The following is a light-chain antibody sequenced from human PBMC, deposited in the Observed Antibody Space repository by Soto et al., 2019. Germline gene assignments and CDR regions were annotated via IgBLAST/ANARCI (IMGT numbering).Light chain of an antibody. J-gene: IGKJ4*01. CDR3: QQYGSSPLT. V-gene: IGKV3-20*01. CDR1: QSVSSSY. CDR2: GAS. Sequence: EIVLTQSPGTLSLSPGERATLSCRASQSVSSSYLAWYQQKPGQAPRLLIYGASSRATGIPDRFSGSGSGTDLTLTISRLEPEDLAVYYCQQYGSSPLTFGGGTKVEIK.